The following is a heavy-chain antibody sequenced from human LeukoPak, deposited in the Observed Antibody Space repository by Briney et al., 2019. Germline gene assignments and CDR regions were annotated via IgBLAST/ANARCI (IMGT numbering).Heavy chain of an antibody. J-gene: IGHJ4*02. V-gene: IGHV3-23*01. CDR2: ISGSGSNT. Sequence: GGSLRLSCAASGFSFNNYGMSWVRQAPGKGLEWVSVISGSGSNTDYADSVKGRFTISRDNSKNTLYLQMNSLRAEDTAVYYCAKDARYDYVWGSYLQFDYWGQGTLVTVSS. CDR1: GFSFNNYG. CDR3: AKDARYDYVWGSYLQFDY. D-gene: IGHD3-16*02.